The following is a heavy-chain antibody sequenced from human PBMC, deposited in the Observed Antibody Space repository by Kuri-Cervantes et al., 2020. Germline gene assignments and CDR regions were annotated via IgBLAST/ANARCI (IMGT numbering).Heavy chain of an antibody. D-gene: IGHD2-15*01. J-gene: IGHJ4*02. CDR3: ARGEGRLCGGSCYTPFDY. Sequence: GESLKISCAASGFTFSSHAMNWVRQAPGKGLEWVSGISGNGDTPHYADSVKGRFTISRDNSKNTLYLQLNGLSAEDTAVYYCARGEGRLCGGSCYTPFDYWGQGTLVTVSS. CDR2: ISGNGDTP. CDR1: GFTFSSHA. V-gene: IGHV3-23*01.